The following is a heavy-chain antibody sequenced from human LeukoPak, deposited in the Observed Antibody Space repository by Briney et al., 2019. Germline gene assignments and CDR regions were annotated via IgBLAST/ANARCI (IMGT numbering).Heavy chain of an antibody. CDR2: ISSSGSTI. CDR3: ARDLHYGDSDGVYY. CDR1: GFTFSDYY. V-gene: IGHV3-11*04. D-gene: IGHD4-17*01. J-gene: IGHJ4*02. Sequence: PGGSLTLSCAASGFTFSDYYMSWIRQAPGKGLEWVSYISSSGSTIYYAASVKGRFTISRDNAKNSLYLQMNSLRAEDTAVYYCARDLHYGDSDGVYYWGQGTLVTVSS.